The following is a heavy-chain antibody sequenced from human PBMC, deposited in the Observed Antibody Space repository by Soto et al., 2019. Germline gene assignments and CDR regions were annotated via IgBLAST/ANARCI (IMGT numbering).Heavy chain of an antibody. CDR3: VKAQERSAQYFAVVITAFDF. Sequence: QVHLVESGGGVVQPGRSLRLSCEGSGFSFSNYGIHWVRQAPGKGLEWVAVISHDGNSHHLADSVWGRFTISRDNSKNTVFLHMTSLRREDSAVYHCVKAQERSAQYFAVVITAFDFWGQGTMVTVSS. V-gene: IGHV3-30*18. J-gene: IGHJ3*01. CDR2: ISHDGNSH. CDR1: GFSFSNYG. D-gene: IGHD3-22*01.